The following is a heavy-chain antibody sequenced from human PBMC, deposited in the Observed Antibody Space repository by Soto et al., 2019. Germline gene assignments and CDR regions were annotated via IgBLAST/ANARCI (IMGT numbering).Heavy chain of an antibody. CDR2: IKSDGTT. D-gene: IGHD3-3*01. J-gene: IGHJ6*02. CDR3: AKDRGEEGLKFLEWFGGMDV. CDR1: EFTVSNYC. V-gene: IGHV3-74*01. Sequence: EVQLVESGGGLVQPGGTLRLSCAASEFTVSNYCMNWVRQAPGKGLVWVSNIKSDGTTSYADSVEGRFTVSRDDAKNRLYLQMNSLRAEDTAVYYCAKDRGEEGLKFLEWFGGMDVWGHGTTVTVSS.